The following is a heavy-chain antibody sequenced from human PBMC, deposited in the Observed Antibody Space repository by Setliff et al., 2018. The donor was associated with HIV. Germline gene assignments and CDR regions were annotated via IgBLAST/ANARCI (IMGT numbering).Heavy chain of an antibody. D-gene: IGHD4-17*01. J-gene: IGHJ4*02. Sequence: GVLRLSCSTSGFNFRDSWMSWLRLAPGKGLEWVANISPDGSERYSVDSVRGRFTVSRDNAKNSLYLQMSSLRAEDMAVYYCARTRATVPFDYWGQGTLVTVSS. V-gene: IGHV3-7*01. CDR3: ARTRATVPFDY. CDR2: ISPDGSER. CDR1: GFNFRDSW.